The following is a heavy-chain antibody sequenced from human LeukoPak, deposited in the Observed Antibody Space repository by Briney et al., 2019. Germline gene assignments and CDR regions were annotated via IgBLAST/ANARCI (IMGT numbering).Heavy chain of an antibody. CDR2: IPYDGNKI. Sequence: GGSLRLSCAASGFTFSSYAMHWVRQAPGKGLEWVAIIPYDGNKIYYADSVKGRFTISRDNSENTLSLQMNSLRPEDTAVYYCARDHDGYPLDYCLDYWGQGTLVTVSS. CDR3: ARDHDGYPLDYCLDY. D-gene: IGHD5-12*01. J-gene: IGHJ4*02. CDR1: GFTFSSYA. V-gene: IGHV3-30*04.